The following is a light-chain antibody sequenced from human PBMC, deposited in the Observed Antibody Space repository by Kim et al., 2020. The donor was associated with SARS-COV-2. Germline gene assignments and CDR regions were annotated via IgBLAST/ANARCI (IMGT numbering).Light chain of an antibody. J-gene: IGKJ1*01. V-gene: IGKV1-39*01. CDR1: QSISSY. CDR3: QQLNSYPWT. CDR2: AAS. Sequence: DIQMTQSPSSLSASVGDRVTITCRASQSISSYLNWYQQKPGKAPKLLIYAASSLQSGVPSRFSGSGSGTDFTLTISNLQPEDFAIYYCQQLNSYPWTFGQGTKVDIK.